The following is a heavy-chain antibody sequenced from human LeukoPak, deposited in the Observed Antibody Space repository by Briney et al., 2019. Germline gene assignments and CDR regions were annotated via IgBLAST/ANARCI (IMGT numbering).Heavy chain of an antibody. D-gene: IGHD3-22*01. V-gene: IGHV4-59*01. CDR1: GGSISSYY. CDR2: IYYSGST. J-gene: IGHJ4*02. Sequence: PSETLSLTCTVPGGSISSYYWSWIRQPPGKGLEWIGYIYYSGSTNYNPSLKSRVTISVDTSKNQFSLKLSSVTAADTAVYYCARDYYDSSVWGQGTLVTVSS. CDR3: ARDYYDSSV.